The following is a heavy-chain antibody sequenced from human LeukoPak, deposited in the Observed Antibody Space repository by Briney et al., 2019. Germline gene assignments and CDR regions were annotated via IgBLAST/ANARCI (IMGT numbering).Heavy chain of an antibody. J-gene: IGHJ3*02. Sequence: PGGSLRLSCAASGFTFSSYSMNWVRQAPGKGLEWVSYISSSSSTIYYADSVKGRFTISRDNAKNSVFLQMNNLRAEDTAVYYCARARGFDMWGQGTKVTVSS. CDR3: ARARGFDM. CDR1: GFTFSSYS. D-gene: IGHD3-10*01. CDR2: ISSSSSTI. V-gene: IGHV3-48*04.